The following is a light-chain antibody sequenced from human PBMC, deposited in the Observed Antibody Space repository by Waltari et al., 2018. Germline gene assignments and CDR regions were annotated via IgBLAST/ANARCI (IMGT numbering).Light chain of an antibody. V-gene: IGLV1-44*01. CDR3: AAWDDSLSGSNV. CDR1: SSDIGSNT. J-gene: IGLJ6*01. Sequence: QSVLTQPPSASGTPGQRITISCSGSSSDIGSNTVNWYQQLPGTAPKLLIYSNQQRPSGVPDRFSASKAGTADSLAISGLQSEEEGDYYCAAWDDSLSGSNVCGSGTKVTVL. CDR2: SNQ.